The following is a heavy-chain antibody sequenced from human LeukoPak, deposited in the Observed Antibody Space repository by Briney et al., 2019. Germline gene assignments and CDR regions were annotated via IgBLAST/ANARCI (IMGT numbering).Heavy chain of an antibody. V-gene: IGHV3-9*01. Sequence: GRSLRLSCAASGFTFDDYAMHWVRQAPGKGLEWDSGISWNSGSIGYADSVKGRFTISRDNAKNSLYLQMNSLRAEDTALYYCAKDISYDSSGYLLGGFDYWGQGTLVTVSS. CDR2: ISWNSGSI. D-gene: IGHD3-22*01. CDR3: AKDISYDSSGYLLGGFDY. CDR1: GFTFDDYA. J-gene: IGHJ4*02.